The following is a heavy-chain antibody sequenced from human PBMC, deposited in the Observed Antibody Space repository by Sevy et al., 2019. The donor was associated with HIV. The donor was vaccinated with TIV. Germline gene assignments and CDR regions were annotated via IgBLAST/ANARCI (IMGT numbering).Heavy chain of an antibody. CDR1: GYSFTSYW. V-gene: IGHV5-51*01. D-gene: IGHD3-10*01. J-gene: IGHJ4*02. CDR3: ARKRTYYYGSGSYYSFDY. CDR2: SYAGDSDT. Sequence: GESLKISCKGSGYSFTSYWIGWVRQMPGKGLEWMGISYAGDSDTRYSPSFQGQVTISADKSISTAYLQWSSLKASDTAMYYCARKRTYYYGSGSYYSFDYWGQGTLVTVSS.